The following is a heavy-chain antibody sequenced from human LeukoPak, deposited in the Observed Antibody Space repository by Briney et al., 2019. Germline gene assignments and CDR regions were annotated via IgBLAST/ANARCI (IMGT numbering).Heavy chain of an antibody. J-gene: IGHJ6*02. D-gene: IGHD5-12*01. V-gene: IGHV3-21*01. CDR2: ISSSSYI. Sequence: GGSLRLSCAASGFTFSSYSMNWVRQAPGKGLEWVSSISSSSYIYYADSVKGRFTISRDNAKNSLYLQMNSLRAEDTAVYYCARDYATDIVATMDYYYGMDVWGQGTTVTVSS. CDR3: ARDYATDIVATMDYYYGMDV. CDR1: GFTFSSYS.